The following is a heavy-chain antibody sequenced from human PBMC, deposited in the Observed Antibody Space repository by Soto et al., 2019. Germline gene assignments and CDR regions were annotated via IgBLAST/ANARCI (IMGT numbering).Heavy chain of an antibody. J-gene: IGHJ4*02. V-gene: IGHV2-5*02. Sequence: QITLKESGPTLVKPTQTLTLTCTFSGFSLTTSGVGVGWIRQPPGKALEWLALIYWDDDKRYSPSLKSRLTITKDTSRNQVVLTMTNMDPVDTATYFGAHRDGVGEFDYWGQGTLVTVSS. D-gene: IGHD3-10*01. CDR2: IYWDDDK. CDR1: GFSLTTSGVG. CDR3: AHRDGVGEFDY.